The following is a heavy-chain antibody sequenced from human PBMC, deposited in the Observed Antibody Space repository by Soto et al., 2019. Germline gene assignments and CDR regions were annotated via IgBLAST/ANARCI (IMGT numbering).Heavy chain of an antibody. CDR3: ARLYPSPSIWQLVSPGMDV. CDR2: IYPGDSDT. J-gene: IGHJ6*02. CDR1: GYSFTGYW. D-gene: IGHD6-13*01. V-gene: IGHV5-51*01. Sequence: GESVKIACRGSGYSFTGYWIGWVRQMPGKCLEWMGIIYPGDSDTRYSPSFQGQVTISADKPISTPYLQWSSPKASDTAMSYCARLYPSPSIWQLVSPGMDVWGQGTTVTVSS.